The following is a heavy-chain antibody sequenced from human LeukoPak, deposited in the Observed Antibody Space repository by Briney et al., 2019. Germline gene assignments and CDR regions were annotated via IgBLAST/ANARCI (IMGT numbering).Heavy chain of an antibody. CDR2: IYYSGST. Sequence: SETLSLICTVSGGSISSYYWSWIRHPPGKGLEGIGYIYYSGSTNYNPSLKSRVTISVDTSKNQFSLRLNSVTAADTAVYYCARRASLAAAGTGYFDYWGQGTLVTVSS. CDR3: ARRASLAAAGTGYFDY. J-gene: IGHJ4*02. V-gene: IGHV4-59*12. CDR1: GGSISSYY. D-gene: IGHD6-13*01.